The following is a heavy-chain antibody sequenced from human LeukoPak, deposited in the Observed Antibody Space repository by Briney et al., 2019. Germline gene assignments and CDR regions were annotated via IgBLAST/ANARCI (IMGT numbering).Heavy chain of an antibody. D-gene: IGHD3-22*01. J-gene: IGHJ2*01. Sequence: PGGSLRLSCAASGFTFSSYAMSWVRQAPGKGLEWVSAIIGSGGSTYYADSVKGRFTISRDNAKNSLYLQMNSLRAEDTAVYYCARELPYYYDSSGLLSPHFDLWGRGTLVTVSS. CDR1: GFTFSSYA. CDR3: ARELPYYYDSSGLLSPHFDL. CDR2: IIGSGGST. V-gene: IGHV3-23*01.